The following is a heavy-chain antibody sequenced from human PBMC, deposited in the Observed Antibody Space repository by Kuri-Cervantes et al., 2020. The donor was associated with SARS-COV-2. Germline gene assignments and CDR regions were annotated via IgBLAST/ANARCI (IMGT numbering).Heavy chain of an antibody. D-gene: IGHD3-9*01. V-gene: IGHV3-30*07. CDR1: GFTFSSYA. CDR2: ISYDGSNK. CDR3: TRGRLDYDILTGPRTLPAGFDY. J-gene: IGHJ4*02. Sequence: GGSLRLSCAASGFTFSSYAMHWVRQAPGKGLEWVAVISYDGSNKYYADSVKGRFAISRDNSKNTLYLQMNSLRAEDTAVYYCTRGRLDYDILTGPRTLPAGFDYWGQGTLVTVSS.